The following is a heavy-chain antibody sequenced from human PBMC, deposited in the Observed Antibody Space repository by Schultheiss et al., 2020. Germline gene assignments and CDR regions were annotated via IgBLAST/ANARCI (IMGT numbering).Heavy chain of an antibody. J-gene: IGHJ6*03. Sequence: GGSLRLSCAASGFTFSSYWMHWVRQTPGKGLVWVSRISTDESTTTYADSVKGRFTISRDNSKNTLYLQMNSLRAEDTAVYYCARDVVVVPAAMPGDYYYYMDVWGKGTTVTVSS. D-gene: IGHD2-2*01. V-gene: IGHV3-74*01. CDR1: GFTFSSYW. CDR3: ARDVVVVPAAMPGDYYYYMDV. CDR2: ISTDESTT.